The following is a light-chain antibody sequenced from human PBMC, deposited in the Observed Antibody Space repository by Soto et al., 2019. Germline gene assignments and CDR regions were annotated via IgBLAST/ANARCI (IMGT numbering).Light chain of an antibody. CDR3: QSYDSSLSGSV. Sequence: QSVLTQPPPVSGAPGQRVTISCTGSSSNIGAGYDVHWYQQLPGTAPKLLIYGNSNGPSGVPDRFSGSKSGTSASLAITGLQAEDEADYYCQSYDSSLSGSVFGGGTKVTVL. V-gene: IGLV1-40*01. J-gene: IGLJ2*01. CDR2: GNS. CDR1: SSNIGAGYD.